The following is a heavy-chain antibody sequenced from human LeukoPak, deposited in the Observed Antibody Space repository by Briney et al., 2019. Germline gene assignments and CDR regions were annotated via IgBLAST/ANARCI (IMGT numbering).Heavy chain of an antibody. Sequence: SETLSLTCAVYGGSFSGYYWSWIRQPPGKGLEWIGEINHSGSTNYNPSLKSRVTISVDTSKNQFSLKLSSVTAADTAVYYCASSPPARAGTRSAFDIWGQGTMVTVSS. CDR2: INHSGST. V-gene: IGHV4-34*01. CDR1: GGSFSGYY. CDR3: ASSPPARAGTRSAFDI. J-gene: IGHJ3*02. D-gene: IGHD6-19*01.